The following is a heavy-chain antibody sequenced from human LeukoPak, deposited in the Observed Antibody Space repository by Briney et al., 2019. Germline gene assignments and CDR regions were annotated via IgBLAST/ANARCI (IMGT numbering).Heavy chain of an antibody. Sequence: GRSLRLSCAASGFTFDDYAMHWVRQAPGKGLEWVSGLSWNSASIGYADSVKGRFTISRDKAKNSLYLQMNSLSAEDAALYYCAAQPSRYCTSTSCFAAYYFDYWGQGTLVTVSS. CDR2: LSWNSASI. D-gene: IGHD2-2*01. V-gene: IGHV3-9*01. CDR1: GFTFDDYA. CDR3: AAQPSRYCTSTSCFAAYYFDY. J-gene: IGHJ4*02.